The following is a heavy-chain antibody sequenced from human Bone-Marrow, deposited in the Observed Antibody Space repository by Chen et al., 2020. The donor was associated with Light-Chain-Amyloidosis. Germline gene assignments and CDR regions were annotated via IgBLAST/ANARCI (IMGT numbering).Heavy chain of an antibody. D-gene: IGHD3-3*01. J-gene: IGHJ4*02. Sequence: QVQLQESGPGLVKPSETLSLTCTVSGASISNYYWSWIRQPPGKGLEWIGYVYYSGSTNYNPSLKSRVTISVDTSKNQFSLKLSSVTAADTAVYYCARATATYYDFWSGYYSFDYWGQGTLVTVSS. CDR3: ARATATYYDFWSGYYSFDY. V-gene: IGHV4-59*12. CDR2: VYYSGST. CDR1: GASISNYY.